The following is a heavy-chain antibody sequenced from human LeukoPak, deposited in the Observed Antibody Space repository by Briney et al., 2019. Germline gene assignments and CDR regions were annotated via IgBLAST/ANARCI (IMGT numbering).Heavy chain of an antibody. CDR1: GYTFTSYG. D-gene: IGHD2-15*01. J-gene: IGHJ4*02. CDR3: ARDRGVVVVAPFDY. CDR2: ISAYNGNT. Sequence: GASVKVSCKASGYTFTSYGISWVRQAPGQGLEWMGWISAYNGNTNYAQKLQGRVTMTTDTSTSTAYMELRSLRSDDTAVYYCARDRGVVVVAPFDYWGQGTLVTVSS. V-gene: IGHV1-18*01.